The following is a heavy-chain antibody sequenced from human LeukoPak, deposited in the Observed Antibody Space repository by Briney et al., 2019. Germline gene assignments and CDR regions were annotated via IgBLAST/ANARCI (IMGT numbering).Heavy chain of an antibody. J-gene: IGHJ4*02. D-gene: IGHD6-6*01. CDR3: AKGQSTIATRSFDS. V-gene: IGHV3-23*01. CDR1: GFTFSTYG. Sequence: PGGSLRLSCAASGFTFSTYGMNWVRQAPGKGLEWVSTISTNSVATYYSDSVKGRFTISRDNSKNTLFLQMNSLRAEDTAIYYCAKGQSTIATRSFDSWGQGTLVTVSP. CDR2: ISTNSVAT.